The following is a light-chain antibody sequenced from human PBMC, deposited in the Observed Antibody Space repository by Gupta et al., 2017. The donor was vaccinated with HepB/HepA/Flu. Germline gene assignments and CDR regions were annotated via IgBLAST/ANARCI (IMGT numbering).Light chain of an antibody. Sequence: QSALTQPASVSGSPGQSIPISCTGTSSDVGGYNYVSWYQQHPGKAPKLMIYDVSNRPSEVSNRFSGSKSGNTASLTISGLQAEDEADYYCSSYTSSSTWVFGGGTKLTVL. J-gene: IGLJ3*02. CDR2: DVS. CDR1: SSDVGGYNY. V-gene: IGLV2-14*01. CDR3: SSYTSSSTWV.